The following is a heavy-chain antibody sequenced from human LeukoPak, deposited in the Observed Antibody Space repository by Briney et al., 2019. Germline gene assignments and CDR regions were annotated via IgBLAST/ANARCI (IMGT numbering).Heavy chain of an antibody. CDR3: ARDPWGYRAGVMDF. CDR2: INTDGTTT. V-gene: IGHV3-74*01. CDR1: GFIFSTHW. D-gene: IGHD1-1*01. J-gene: IGHJ4*02. Sequence: GGSLRLSCAASGFIFSTHWMHWVRQAPGKGLVWVSRINTDGTTTDHADSVKGRFTISRDNAKNTLYLQMNSLRAEDTAVYFCARDPWGYRAGVMDFWGLGTLVTVSS.